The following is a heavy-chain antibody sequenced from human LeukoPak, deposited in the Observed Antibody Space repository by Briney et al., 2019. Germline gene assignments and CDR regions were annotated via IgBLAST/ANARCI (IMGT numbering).Heavy chain of an antibody. Sequence: GGSLRLSCAASGFTFSSYSMNWVRQAPGKGLEWVSYISSSSSTIYYADSVKGRFTISRDNAKNSLYLQMNSLRAEDTAVYYCARDQRVHLMVTHYYYYGMDVWGQGTTVTVSS. CDR1: GFTFSSYS. CDR3: ARDQRVHLMVTHYYYYGMDV. D-gene: IGHD5-18*01. V-gene: IGHV3-48*04. CDR2: ISSSSSTI. J-gene: IGHJ6*02.